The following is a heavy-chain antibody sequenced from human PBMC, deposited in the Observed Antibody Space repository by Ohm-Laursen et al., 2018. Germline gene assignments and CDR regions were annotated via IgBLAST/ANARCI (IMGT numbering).Heavy chain of an antibody. CDR1: GFTFSSYA. CDR3: ATAGPYSGDDY. D-gene: IGHD6-25*01. CDR2: ISWNSGSI. V-gene: IGHV3-9*01. Sequence: SLRLSCTASGFTFSSYAMNWVRQAPGEGPEWASGISWNSGSIGYADSVKGRFTISRDNAKNSLYLQMNSLRAEDTAVYYCATAGPYSGDDYWGQGTLVNVSS. J-gene: IGHJ4*02.